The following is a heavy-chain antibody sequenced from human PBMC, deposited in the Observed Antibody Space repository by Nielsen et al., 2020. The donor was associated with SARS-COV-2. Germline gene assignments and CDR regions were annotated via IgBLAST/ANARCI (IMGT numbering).Heavy chain of an antibody. CDR1: GGSFSDYY. D-gene: IGHD3-16*01. Sequence: SETLSLTCAVYGGSFSDYYWNWIRQPPGKGLEWIGEINHTRRPNYNPSLKSRVTISVDRSKNQFSLKLSSVTAADTAVYYCARINLNYDNAFDIWGQGTMVTVSS. CDR3: ARINLNYDNAFDI. J-gene: IGHJ3*02. CDR2: INHTRRP. V-gene: IGHV4-34*01.